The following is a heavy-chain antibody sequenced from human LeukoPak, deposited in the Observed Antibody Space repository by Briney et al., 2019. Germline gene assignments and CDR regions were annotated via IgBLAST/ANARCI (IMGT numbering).Heavy chain of an antibody. CDR2: IYTSGIT. V-gene: IGHV4-61*02. J-gene: IGHJ4*02. Sequence: PSETLSLXCTVSGGSVSSGSYYWSWIRQPAGKGLEWIGRIYTSGITNYNPSLKSRVTISLDTSKSQFSLNLSSVTAADTAVYYCARSIVGATFPLGYWGQGALLTVSS. CDR1: GGSVSSGSYY. CDR3: ARSIVGATFPLGY. D-gene: IGHD1-26*01.